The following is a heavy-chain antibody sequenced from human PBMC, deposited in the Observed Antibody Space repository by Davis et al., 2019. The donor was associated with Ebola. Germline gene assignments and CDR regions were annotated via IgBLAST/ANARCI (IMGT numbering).Heavy chain of an antibody. J-gene: IGHJ5*02. V-gene: IGHV4-34*01. D-gene: IGHD6-19*01. CDR3: ARWKALYSSGWRP. CDR1: GGSFSGYY. Sequence: MPGGSLRLSCAVYGGSFSGYYWSWIRQPPGKGLEWIGEINHSGSTNYNPSLKSRVTISVDTSKNQFSLKLSSVTAADTAVYYCARWKALYSSGWRPWGQGTLVTVSS. CDR2: INHSGST.